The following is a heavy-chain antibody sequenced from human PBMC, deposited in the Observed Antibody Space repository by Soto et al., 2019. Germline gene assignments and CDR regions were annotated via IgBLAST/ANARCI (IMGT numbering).Heavy chain of an antibody. Sequence: QVQLVESGGGVVQPGRSLRLSCAASGFTFSSYGMHWVRQAPGKGLEWVAVISYDGSNKYYADSVKGRFTISRDNSKNTLYLRMNRLRAEDTAVYYCAKEWVYASSGWSFDYWGQGTLVTASS. J-gene: IGHJ4*02. CDR2: ISYDGSNK. D-gene: IGHD3-22*01. CDR3: AKEWVYASSGWSFDY. V-gene: IGHV3-30*18. CDR1: GFTFSSYG.